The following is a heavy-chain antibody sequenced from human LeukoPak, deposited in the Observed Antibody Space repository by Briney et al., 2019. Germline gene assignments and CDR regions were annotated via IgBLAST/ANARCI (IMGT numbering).Heavy chain of an antibody. CDR1: GGSFTSSSYY. Sequence: LETLSLTCSVSGGSFTSSSYYWGWIRQPPGKGLEWIGSIYYSGSTYYNPSLKSRVTISVDTSKNQFSLKLSSVTAADTAVYHCARHNYDSSGFLKYWGQGTLVTVSS. D-gene: IGHD3-22*01. J-gene: IGHJ4*02. CDR2: IYYSGST. V-gene: IGHV4-39*01. CDR3: ARHNYDSSGFLKY.